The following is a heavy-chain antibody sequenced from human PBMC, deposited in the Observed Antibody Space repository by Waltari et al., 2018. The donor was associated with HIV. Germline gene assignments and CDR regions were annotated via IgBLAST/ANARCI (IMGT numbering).Heavy chain of an antibody. J-gene: IGHJ4*02. CDR2: ISSSSSTI. V-gene: IGHV3-48*01. Sequence: EVQLVESGGGLVQPGGSLRLSCAASGFTFSSDSMNWVGQAPGKGLEWVSYISSSSSTIYYADSVKGRFTISRDNAKNSLYLQMNSLRAEDTAVYYCARDPHRVDTAMVTGYWGQGTLVTVSS. CDR3: ARDPHRVDTAMVTGY. D-gene: IGHD5-18*01. CDR1: GFTFSSDS.